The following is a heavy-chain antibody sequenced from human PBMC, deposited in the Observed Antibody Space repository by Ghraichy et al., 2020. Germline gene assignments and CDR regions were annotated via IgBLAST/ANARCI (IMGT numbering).Heavy chain of an antibody. V-gene: IGHV3-21*01. CDR2: ISSSSSYI. CDR3: ARDNLSPRAYDSSGYHY. D-gene: IGHD3-22*01. J-gene: IGHJ4*02. Sequence: GESLNISCAASGFTFSSYSMNWVRQAPGKGLEWVSSISSSSSYIYYADSVKGRFTISRDNAKNSLYLQMNSLRAEDTAVYYCARDNLSPRAYDSSGYHYWGQGTLVTVSS. CDR1: GFTFSSYS.